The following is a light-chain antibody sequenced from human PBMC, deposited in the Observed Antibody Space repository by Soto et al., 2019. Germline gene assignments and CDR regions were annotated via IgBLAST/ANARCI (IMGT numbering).Light chain of an antibody. J-gene: IGLJ2*01. CDR3: QSYDSGLSGSV. CDR2: GNN. CDR1: SSNIGAGYD. Sequence: QSVLTQPPSVSGAPGQRVTISCTGSSSNIGAGYDVNWYQQLPGTAPKLLIYGNNNRPSGVPDRFSGSKSGTSASLAITGLQAEDEADYYCQSYDSGLSGSVFGGGTKLTVL. V-gene: IGLV1-40*01.